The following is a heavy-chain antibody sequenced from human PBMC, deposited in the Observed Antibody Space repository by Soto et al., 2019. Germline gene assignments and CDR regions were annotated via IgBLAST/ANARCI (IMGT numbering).Heavy chain of an antibody. D-gene: IGHD3-9*01. J-gene: IGHJ4*02. CDR2: INAGNGNT. CDR1: GYTFPRYP. CDR3: ARGPWPYHYILTDLDY. Sequence: QVQLVQSGAEVKKPGASVNVSCKASGYTFPRYPMHWVRQAPGQRLEWMGWINAGNGNTKYSLKFQGRVTITRDTSASTDDMELSSQRSEETAVYDCARGPWPYHYILTDLDYWGQGALVTVSS. V-gene: IGHV1-3*01.